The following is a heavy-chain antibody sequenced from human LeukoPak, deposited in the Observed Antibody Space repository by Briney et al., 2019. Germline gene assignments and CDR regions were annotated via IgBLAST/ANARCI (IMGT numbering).Heavy chain of an antibody. V-gene: IGHV4-4*07. J-gene: IGHJ4*02. CDR2: IYTSGST. CDR1: GGSISSYY. D-gene: IGHD3-10*01. CDR3: ARDRGTDHPIDY. Sequence: SETLSLTCTVSGGSISSYYWSWIRQPPGKGLEWIWRIYTSGSTNYNPSLKSRVTLSVDTSKNQFSLKLSSVTAADTAVYYCARDRGTDHPIDYWGQGTLVTVSS.